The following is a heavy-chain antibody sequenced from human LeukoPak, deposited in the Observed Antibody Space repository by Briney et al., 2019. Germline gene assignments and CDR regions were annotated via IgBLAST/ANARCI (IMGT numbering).Heavy chain of an antibody. CDR1: GDPINTYH. V-gene: IGHV4-34*01. CDR3: AKGFMTASDY. J-gene: IGHJ4*02. D-gene: IGHD3-16*01. Sequence: SETLSLTCTVSGDPINTYHWSWIRQPPGKGLEWIGEINHSGSTNYNPSLKSRVTISVDTSKNQFSLKLSSVTAADTAVYYCAKGFMTASDYWGQGTLVTVSS. CDR2: INHSGST.